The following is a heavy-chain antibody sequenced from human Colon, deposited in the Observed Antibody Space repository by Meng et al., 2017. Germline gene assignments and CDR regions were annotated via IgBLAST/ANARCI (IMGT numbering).Heavy chain of an antibody. CDR2: IHHSGST. D-gene: IGHD3-16*01. J-gene: IGHJ4*02. Sequence: SETLSLTCSVSGYSISSGYYCGWIRQSPEKGLEWIATIHHSGSTYYNPSLKSRVTISVDTSQNQFSLNLNSVTAADTALYYCARLGVLNVDYWGQGTLVTVSS. CDR1: GYSISSGYY. V-gene: IGHV4-38-2*02. CDR3: ARLGVLNVDY.